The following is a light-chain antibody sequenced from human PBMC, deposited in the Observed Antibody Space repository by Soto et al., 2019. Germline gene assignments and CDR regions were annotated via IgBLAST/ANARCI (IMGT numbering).Light chain of an antibody. V-gene: IGKV3D-15*01. Sequence: IVLTQSPATLSLSPGESATLSCRASQSVTKYLVWYQQKPGQAPRLLISDASTRASDIPARFSGSGSGTNFTLAISSLQSEDFAVYYCQQYAYWPETFGQGTKVDIK. CDR2: DAS. CDR3: QQYAYWPET. J-gene: IGKJ1*01. CDR1: QSVTKY.